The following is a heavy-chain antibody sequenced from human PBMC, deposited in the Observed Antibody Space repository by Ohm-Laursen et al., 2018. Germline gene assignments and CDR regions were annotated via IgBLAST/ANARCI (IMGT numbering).Heavy chain of an antibody. CDR1: RFTINSNY. CDR3: VRGLADGVHLN. D-gene: IGHD4-17*01. J-gene: IGHJ4*02. V-gene: IGHV3-66*01. CDR2: IYTGDIT. Sequence: GSLRLSCAASRFTINSNYMNWARQAPGKGLEWVSVIYTGDITSYADSVKGRFTISRDISKNALYLHMNSLRAEDRGVYYCVRGLADGVHLNWGQGTLVAVSS.